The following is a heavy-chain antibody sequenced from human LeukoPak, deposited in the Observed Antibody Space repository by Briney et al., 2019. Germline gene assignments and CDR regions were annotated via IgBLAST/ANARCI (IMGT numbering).Heavy chain of an antibody. CDR3: ARDNGDNAYDY. V-gene: IGHV3-48*01. D-gene: IGHD4-17*01. J-gene: IGHJ4*02. CDR2: ISSTGTSI. CDR1: GFTFSSYA. Sequence: GGSLRLSCAASGFTFSSYAMIWVRQAPGKELEWVSYISSTGTSIYYADSVKGRFTISRDNAKNSLYLQMNSLRAEDTAVYYCARDNGDNAYDYWGQGTLVTVSS.